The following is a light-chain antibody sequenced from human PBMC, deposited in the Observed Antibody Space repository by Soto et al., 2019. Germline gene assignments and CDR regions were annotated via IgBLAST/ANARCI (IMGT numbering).Light chain of an antibody. CDR1: QSFRGR. J-gene: IGKJ5*01. CDR2: DAY. CDR3: QQRHMWPIT. V-gene: IGKV3-11*01. Sequence: EIVMTQSPATLSVSPGGRATLSCRASQSFRGRLAWYQQKPGQAPRLLIYDAYNRATGIPPRFSGSGSGTDFTLTISSLEPEDSAVYYCQQRHMWPITFGQGTRLEIK.